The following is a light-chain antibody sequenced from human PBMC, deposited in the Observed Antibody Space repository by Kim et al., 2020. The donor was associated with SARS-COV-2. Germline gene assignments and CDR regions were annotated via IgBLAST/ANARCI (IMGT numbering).Light chain of an antibody. J-gene: IGKJ5*01. CDR3: QQYNNWPFT. Sequence: VSPGERATLSCRASQSVSSNLAWYQQKPGQAPRLLIYGASTRATGIPARFSGSGSGTEFTLTISSLQSEDFAVYYCQQYNNWPFTFGQGTRVEIK. CDR1: QSVSSN. CDR2: GAS. V-gene: IGKV3-15*01.